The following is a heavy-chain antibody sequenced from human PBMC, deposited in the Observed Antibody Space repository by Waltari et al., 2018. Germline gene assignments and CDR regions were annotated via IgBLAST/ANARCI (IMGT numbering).Heavy chain of an antibody. CDR3: ARGPIIDGYKTGYFDY. V-gene: IGHV1-69*12. D-gene: IGHD5-12*01. CDR1: GGTFSSYA. Sequence: QVQLVQSGAEVKKPGSSVKVSCKASGGTFSSYAISWVRQAPGQGLEWMGGIIPIVGTANYEQKFQGRGTITADESTSTAYMELSSLRSEDTAVYYCARGPIIDGYKTGYFDYWGQGTLVTVSS. CDR2: IIPIVGTA. J-gene: IGHJ4*02.